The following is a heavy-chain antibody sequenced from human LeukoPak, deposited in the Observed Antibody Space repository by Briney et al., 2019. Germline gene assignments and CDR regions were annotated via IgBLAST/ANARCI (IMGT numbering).Heavy chain of an antibody. V-gene: IGHV1-69*05. D-gene: IGHD2-2*02. J-gene: IGHJ6*03. CDR2: IIPIFGTA. Sequence: GASVKVSCKASGGTFSSYAISWVRQAPGQGLEWMGGIIPIFGTANYAQKFQGRVTITTDESTSTAYMELSGLRSEDTAVYYCARGNNIVVVPAAIRDYYYYYMDVWGKGTTVTVSS. CDR1: GGTFSSYA. CDR3: ARGNNIVVVPAAIRDYYYYYMDV.